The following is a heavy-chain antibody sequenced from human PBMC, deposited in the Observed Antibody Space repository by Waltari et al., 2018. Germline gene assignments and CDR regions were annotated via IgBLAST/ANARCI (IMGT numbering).Heavy chain of an antibody. CDR2: ITPFNGNT. J-gene: IGHJ4*02. V-gene: IGHV1-45*02. Sequence: QMQLVQSGAEVKKTGSSVKVSCKASGYTFTYLYLHWVRQAPGQALEWMGWITPFNGNTNYAQKFQDRVTITRDRSMTTAYMELSSLRSEDTAMYYCASGLSLDYWGQGTLVTVSS. CDR1: GYTFTYLY. CDR3: ASGLSLDY.